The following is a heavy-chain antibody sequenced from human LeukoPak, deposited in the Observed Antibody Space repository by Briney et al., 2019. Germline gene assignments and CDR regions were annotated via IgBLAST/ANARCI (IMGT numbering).Heavy chain of an antibody. Sequence: GGSLRLSCAASGFTVSSNYMSWVRQAPGKGLEWVSAISGSGGSTYYADSVKGRFTISRDNSKNTLYLQMNSLRAEDTAVYYCAKTVPSGYWNYWGQGTLVTVSS. D-gene: IGHD3-22*01. CDR3: AKTVPSGYWNY. CDR2: ISGSGGST. CDR1: GFTVSSNY. V-gene: IGHV3-23*01. J-gene: IGHJ4*02.